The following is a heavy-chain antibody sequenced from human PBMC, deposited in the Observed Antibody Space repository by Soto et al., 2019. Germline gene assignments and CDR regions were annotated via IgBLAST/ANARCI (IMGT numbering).Heavy chain of an antibody. J-gene: IGHJ5*02. CDR2: IIPIFGTA. CDR3: ARGGGGYQLLSNWFDP. D-gene: IGHD2-2*01. Sequence: QVQLVQSGAEVKKPGSSVKVSCKASGGTFSSYAISWVRQDPGQGLEWMGGIIPIFGTANYAQKFQGRVTITADESTSTAYMELSSLRSEDTAVYYCARGGGGYQLLSNWFDPWGQGTLVTVSS. CDR1: GGTFSSYA. V-gene: IGHV1-69*01.